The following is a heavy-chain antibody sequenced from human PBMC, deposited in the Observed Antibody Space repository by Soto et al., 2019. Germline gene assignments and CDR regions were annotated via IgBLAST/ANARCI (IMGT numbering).Heavy chain of an antibody. D-gene: IGHD3-10*01. Sequence: PGGSLRLSCAASGFTFSSYGMHWVLQAPDKGLEWVAVIWYDGSNKYYADSVKGRFTISRDNSKNTLYLQMNSLRAEDTAVYYCARDAGLGVNYYYYGMDVWGQGTTVTVSS. CDR1: GFTFSSYG. J-gene: IGHJ6*02. CDR2: IWYDGSNK. CDR3: ARDAGLGVNYYYYGMDV. V-gene: IGHV3-33*01.